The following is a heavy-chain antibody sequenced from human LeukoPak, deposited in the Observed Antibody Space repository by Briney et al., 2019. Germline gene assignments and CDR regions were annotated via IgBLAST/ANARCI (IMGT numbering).Heavy chain of an antibody. CDR1: GYTFTDYC. CDR3: TRAPPGALDFDY. D-gene: IGHD3-10*01. J-gene: IGHJ4*02. V-gene: IGHV1-2*06. Sequence: ASVKVSCKASGYTFTDYCLHWVRQARGQGLEWMGRINPNSGGTNYAQKFQGRVTMTKDTSITTAYMELNSLRSDDTAVYYCTRAPPGALDFDYWRQGTLVTVSS. CDR2: INPNSGGT.